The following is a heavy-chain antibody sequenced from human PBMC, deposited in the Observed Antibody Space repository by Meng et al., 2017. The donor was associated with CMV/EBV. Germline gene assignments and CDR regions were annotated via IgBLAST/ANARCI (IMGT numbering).Heavy chain of an antibody. CDR3: ARGPEVDYGDYVGLDY. CDR2: IYTSGST. CDR1: GGSISSYY. Sequence: QGHLRESAPCRVKPSETLSLTCTVSGGSISSYYWSWIRQPAGKGLEWIGRIYTSGSTNYNPSLKSRVTMSVDTSKNQFSLKLSSVTAADTAVYYCARGPEVDYGDYVGLDYWGQGTLVTVFS. J-gene: IGHJ4*02. D-gene: IGHD4-17*01. V-gene: IGHV4-4*07.